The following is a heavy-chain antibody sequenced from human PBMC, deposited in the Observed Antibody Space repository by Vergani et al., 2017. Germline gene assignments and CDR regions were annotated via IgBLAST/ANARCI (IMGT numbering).Heavy chain of an antibody. V-gene: IGHV4-34*01. CDR1: GGSLRGNY. CDR2: INHSGST. J-gene: IGHJ4*02. Sequence: QVQLQQWGAGLVKTSENLALTCAVSGGSLRGNYWNWIRQPPGKGLEWIGEINHSGSTYYNPSLKIRVIISIDTSQRECSLNLHSVTAADTAVYYCERGVGPYVDSSDGCVTGYSHYFDLWGQGNLVTLSS. CDR3: ERGVGPYVDSSDGCVTGYSHYFDL. D-gene: IGHD3-9*01.